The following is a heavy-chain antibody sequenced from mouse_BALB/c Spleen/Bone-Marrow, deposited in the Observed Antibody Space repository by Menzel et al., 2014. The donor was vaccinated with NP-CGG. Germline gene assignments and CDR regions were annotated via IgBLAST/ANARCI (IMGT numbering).Heavy chain of an antibody. CDR2: IRNKANGYTT. J-gene: IGHJ2*01. CDR1: GFTFTDYY. Sequence: EVNLVESGGGLVQPGGSLRLSCATSGFTFTDYYISWVRQPPGKALEWLGFIRNKANGYTTEYSASVKGRFTISRDNSQSILYLQMNTLRAEDSATYYCARGGNDLDYWGQGTTLTVSS. V-gene: IGHV7-3*02. D-gene: IGHD2-3*01. CDR3: ARGGNDLDY.